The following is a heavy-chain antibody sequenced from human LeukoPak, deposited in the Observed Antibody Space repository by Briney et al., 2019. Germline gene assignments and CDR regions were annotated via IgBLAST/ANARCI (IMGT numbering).Heavy chain of an antibody. V-gene: IGHV3-30*19. CDR1: GFNFSIYG. CDR3: ARGGGYSYATVDY. D-gene: IGHD5-18*01. Sequence: PPGRSLRLSCAASGFNFSIYGMHWVRQAPGKGLEWVAVISYDGSNKYYADSVKGRFTISRDNSKNTLYLQMNSLRAEDTAVYYCARGGGYSYATVDYWGQGTLVTVSS. J-gene: IGHJ4*02. CDR2: ISYDGSNK.